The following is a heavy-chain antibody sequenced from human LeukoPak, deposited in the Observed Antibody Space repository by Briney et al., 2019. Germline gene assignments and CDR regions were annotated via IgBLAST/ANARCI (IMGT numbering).Heavy chain of an antibody. J-gene: IGHJ4*02. V-gene: IGHV3-33*06. D-gene: IGHD3-10*01. Sequence: GGSLRLSCAASGFTFSSYGMHWVRQAPGKGLEWVAVIWYDGSNKYYADSVRGRFTISRDNSKNTLYLQMNSLRAEDTAVYYRAKGGRYGSGSYYPDYWGQGTLVTVSS. CDR3: AKGGRYGSGSYYPDY. CDR2: IWYDGSNK. CDR1: GFTFSSYG.